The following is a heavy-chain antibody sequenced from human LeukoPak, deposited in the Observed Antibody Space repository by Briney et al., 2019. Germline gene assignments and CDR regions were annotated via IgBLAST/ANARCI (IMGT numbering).Heavy chain of an antibody. CDR3: ARLGLVPGYYYYGMDV. J-gene: IGHJ6*02. CDR1: GGSFSGYY. V-gene: IGHV4-34*01. CDR2: INHSGST. D-gene: IGHD6-19*01. Sequence: PSETLSLTCAVSGGSFSGYYWSWIRQPPGKGLEWIGEINHSGSTNYNPSLKSRVTISVDTSKNQFSLKLSSVTAADTAVYYCARLGLVPGYYYYGMDVWGQGTTVTVSS.